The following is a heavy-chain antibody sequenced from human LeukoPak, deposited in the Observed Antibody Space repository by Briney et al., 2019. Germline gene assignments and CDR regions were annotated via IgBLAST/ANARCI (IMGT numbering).Heavy chain of an antibody. CDR3: ARDPLYYASGRYWYFDL. Sequence: GGSLRLSCAAFGFTFSSYNINWVRQAPGKGLEWVSSISSSSRDIYYADSVKGRFTISRDNAKKSLYLQMNSLRAEDTAVYYCARDPLYYASGRYWYFDLWGRGTLVTVSS. V-gene: IGHV3-21*01. D-gene: IGHD3-10*01. CDR1: GFTFSSYN. CDR2: ISSSSRDI. J-gene: IGHJ2*01.